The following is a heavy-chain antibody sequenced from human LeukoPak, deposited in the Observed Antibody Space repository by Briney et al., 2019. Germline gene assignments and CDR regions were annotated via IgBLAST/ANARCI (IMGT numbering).Heavy chain of an antibody. CDR3: AKDHQKYYYGSGSHSPTYYYYGMDV. CDR1: GFTFSSYG. J-gene: IGHJ6*02. V-gene: IGHV3-30*18. D-gene: IGHD3-10*01. CDR2: ISYDGSNK. Sequence: GGSLRLSCAASGFTFSSYGMHWVRQAPGKGLEWVAVISYDGSNKYYADSVKGRFTISRDNSKNTLYLQMNSLRAEDTAVYYCAKDHQKYYYGSGSHSPTYYYYGMDVWGQGTTVTVSS.